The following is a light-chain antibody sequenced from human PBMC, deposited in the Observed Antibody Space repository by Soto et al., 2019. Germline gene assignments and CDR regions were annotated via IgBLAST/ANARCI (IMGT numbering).Light chain of an antibody. J-gene: IGLJ3*02. V-gene: IGLV1-44*01. CDR2: SND. CDR3: AVWDDSLNAWV. Sequence: QPVLTQPPSASGTPGQSVTISCSGSTSNIGSNTVNWYQQLPGTAPKLLVYSNDQRPSGVPDRFSASKSGTSAFLAISGLQSEDEADYDCAVWDDSLNAWVFGGGTKLNVL. CDR1: TSNIGSNT.